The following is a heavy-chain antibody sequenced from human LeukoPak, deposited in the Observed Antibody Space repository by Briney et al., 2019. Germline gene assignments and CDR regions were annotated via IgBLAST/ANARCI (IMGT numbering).Heavy chain of an antibody. V-gene: IGHV4-34*01. CDR2: INHSGST. CDR3: ARDREYDFWSGYSLHAFDI. Sequence: SETLSLTCAVYGGSFSGYYWSWIRQPPGKGLEWIGEINHSGSTNYNPSLKSRVTISVDTSKNQFSLKLSSVTAADTAVYYCARDREYDFWSGYSLHAFDIWGQGTMVTVSS. CDR1: GGSFSGYY. D-gene: IGHD3-3*01. J-gene: IGHJ3*02.